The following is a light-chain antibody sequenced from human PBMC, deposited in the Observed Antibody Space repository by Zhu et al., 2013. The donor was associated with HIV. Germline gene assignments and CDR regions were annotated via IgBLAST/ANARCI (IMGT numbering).Light chain of an antibody. Sequence: AVQMTQSPPSLSASVGDRVTITCRTSHDIGDHLDWYQLFPGEAPRLLIYRVSTLSTDVPLRFSGSRAGSEFTLTINSLQPEDFASYFCLQHHNYPWTFGQGTKVAVK. CDR2: RVS. CDR1: HDIGDH. CDR3: LQHHNYPWT. V-gene: IGKV1-6*01. J-gene: IGKJ1*01.